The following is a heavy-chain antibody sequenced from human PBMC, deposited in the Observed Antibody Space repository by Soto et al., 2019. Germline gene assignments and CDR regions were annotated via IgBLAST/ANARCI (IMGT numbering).Heavy chain of an antibody. Sequence: SETLSLTCAVYGGSFSGYYWSWIRQPPGKGLEWIGEINHSGSTNYNPSLKSRVTISVDTSKNHFSLKLSSVTAADTAVYYCARGAPYYYDSSGYYLDYWGQGTLVTVSS. CDR1: GGSFSGYY. CDR2: INHSGST. D-gene: IGHD3-22*01. J-gene: IGHJ4*02. V-gene: IGHV4-34*01. CDR3: ARGAPYYYDSSGYYLDY.